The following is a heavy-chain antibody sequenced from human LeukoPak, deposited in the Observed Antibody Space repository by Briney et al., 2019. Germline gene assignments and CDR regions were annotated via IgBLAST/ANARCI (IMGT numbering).Heavy chain of an antibody. Sequence: GGSLRLSCAASGFTFDRYAMSWVRQAPGKGLEWGSSISGSGYSTYYGDSVKGRFTISRDNSKNTLYLQMNNLSADDTAVYYCAKLLLRQDYFYGMDVWGQGTTVTVSS. D-gene: IGHD2/OR15-2a*01. CDR2: ISGSGYST. CDR3: AKLLLRQDYFYGMDV. CDR1: GFTFDRYA. J-gene: IGHJ6*02. V-gene: IGHV3-23*01.